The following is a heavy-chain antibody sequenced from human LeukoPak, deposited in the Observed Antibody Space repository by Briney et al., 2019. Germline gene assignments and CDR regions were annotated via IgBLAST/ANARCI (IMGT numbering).Heavy chain of an antibody. CDR3: AKVIRGGYGMDV. V-gene: IGHV3-11*06. CDR1: GFTFSDYY. J-gene: IGHJ6*02. CDR2: ISYSSSLT. D-gene: IGHD3-10*01. Sequence: PGGSLRLSCAASGFTFSDYYMSWIRQAPGKGLEWVSYISYSSSLTDYADSVKGRFTISRDNAKNSLSLQLNSLRDEDTAVYFCAKVIRGGYGMDVWGQGTTVTVSS.